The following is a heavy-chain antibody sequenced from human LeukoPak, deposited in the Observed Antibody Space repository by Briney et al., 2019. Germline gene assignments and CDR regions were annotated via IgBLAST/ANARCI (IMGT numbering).Heavy chain of an antibody. CDR2: IYYSGST. J-gene: IGHJ2*01. D-gene: IGHD1-26*01. CDR3: ARVGGSYSWYFDL. V-gene: IGHV4-59*01. CDR1: GGSISPYY. Sequence: SETLSLTCTVSGGSISPYYWSWIRQPPGKGLEWIGNIYYSGSTRYNSSLKSRVTISVDTSKNQFSLKLSSVTAADTAVYYCARVGGSYSWYFDLWGRGTLVTVSS.